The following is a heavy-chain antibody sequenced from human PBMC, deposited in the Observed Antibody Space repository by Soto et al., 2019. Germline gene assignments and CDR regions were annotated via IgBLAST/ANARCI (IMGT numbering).Heavy chain of an antibody. J-gene: IGHJ4*02. V-gene: IGHV1-18*01. Sequence: QVQLVQSGAEVKKPGASVKVSCKASGYTFTSYGISWVRQAPGQGLEWMGWISAYNGNTNYAQKLQGRVTMTTDTSTSTAYMELRSLRSDDTAVYYCARETPAYYYDSSGRSANDYWGQGTLVTVSS. CDR2: ISAYNGNT. CDR3: ARETPAYYYDSSGRSANDY. CDR1: GYTFTSYG. D-gene: IGHD3-22*01.